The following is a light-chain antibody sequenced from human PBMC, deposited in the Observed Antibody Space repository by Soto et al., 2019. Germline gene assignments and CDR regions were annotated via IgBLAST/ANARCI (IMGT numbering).Light chain of an antibody. J-gene: IGKJ1*01. CDR2: AAS. Sequence: IQLTQSPSSLSASVGDRVTITCRASQGISSYLAWYQQKPGKAPKLLIYAASTLQSGVPSRFSASRSGTDFTLTISSLQPEDFATYYCPQLNSYPGTFGQGTKVEIK. V-gene: IGKV1-9*01. CDR3: PQLNSYPGT. CDR1: QGISSY.